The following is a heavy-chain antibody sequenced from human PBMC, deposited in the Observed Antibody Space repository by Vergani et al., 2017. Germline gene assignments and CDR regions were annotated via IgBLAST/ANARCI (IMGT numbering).Heavy chain of an antibody. Sequence: QVQLQESGPGLVKPSETLSLTCTVSGGSVSSGSYYWSWIRQPPGKGLEWIGYSYYSGSTNYNPSLKSRVTISVDTSKNKFSLKLSSVTAADTAVYYCARDSTAMVRGVHNWGQGTLVTVSS. J-gene: IGHJ4*02. CDR1: GGSVSSGSYY. CDR3: ARDSTAMVRGVHN. D-gene: IGHD3-10*01. CDR2: SYYSGST. V-gene: IGHV4-61*01.